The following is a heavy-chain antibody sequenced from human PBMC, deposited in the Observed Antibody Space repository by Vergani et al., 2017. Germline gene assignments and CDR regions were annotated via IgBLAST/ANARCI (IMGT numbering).Heavy chain of an antibody. Sequence: QLQLQESGPGLVKPSETLSLTCTVSGVSIGSNSYYWGWIRQPPGKGLEWIGTIYYTGTTYYNEAHKSRLTISVDTSKNHFSLKLSSVTAADTAVYYCARGKKGGWYEGDYWGQGTLVTVSS. D-gene: IGHD6-19*01. V-gene: IGHV4-39*02. CDR2: IYYTGTT. CDR3: ARGKKGGWYEGDY. J-gene: IGHJ4*02. CDR1: GVSIGSNSYY.